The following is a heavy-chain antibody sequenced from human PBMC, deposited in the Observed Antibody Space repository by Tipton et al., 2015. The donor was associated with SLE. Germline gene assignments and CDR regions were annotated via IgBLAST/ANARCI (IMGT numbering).Heavy chain of an antibody. CDR1: GFTFSSYA. D-gene: IGHD6-13*01. CDR2: ISYDGSNK. Sequence: SLRLSCAASGFTFSSYAMHWVRQAPGKGLEWVAVISYDGSNKYYADSVKGRFTISRDNSKNTLYLQMNSLRAEDTAVYYCAREQTLAAAGDEGAFDIWGQGTMVTVSS. CDR3: AREQTLAAAGDEGAFDI. J-gene: IGHJ3*02. V-gene: IGHV3-30*04.